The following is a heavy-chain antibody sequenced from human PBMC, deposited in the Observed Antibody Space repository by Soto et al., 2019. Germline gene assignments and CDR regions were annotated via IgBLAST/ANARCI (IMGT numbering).Heavy chain of an antibody. J-gene: IGHJ5*02. CDR2: IKQDGSEK. CDR1: GFTFSSYW. V-gene: IGHV3-7*03. CDR3: ARGPGYSSSWSWFDP. D-gene: IGHD6-13*01. Sequence: GGSLRLSCAASGFTFSSYWMSWVRQAPGKGLEWEANIKQDGSEKYYVDSVKGRFTISRDNAKNSLYLQMNSLRAEDTAVYYCARGPGYSSSWSWFDPWGQGTLVTVSS.